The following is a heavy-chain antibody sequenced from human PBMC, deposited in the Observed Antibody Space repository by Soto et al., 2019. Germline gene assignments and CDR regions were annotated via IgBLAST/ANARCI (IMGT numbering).Heavy chain of an antibody. CDR2: IYHSGST. CDR3: ARNNGGDFSLDY. V-gene: IGHV4-38-2*02. CDR1: GYSIIRGYY. J-gene: IGHJ4*02. D-gene: IGHD2-21*02. Sequence: SETLSLTCTVSGYSIIRGYYWGWIRQPPGKGLEWIGNIYHSGSTYDNPSLKSRVTISVDTSKNQFSLKLSSVTAADTAVYYCARNNGGDFSLDYWGQGTLVTVSS.